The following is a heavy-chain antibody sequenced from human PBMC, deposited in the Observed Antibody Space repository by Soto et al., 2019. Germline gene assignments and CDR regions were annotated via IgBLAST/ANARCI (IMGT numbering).Heavy chain of an antibody. CDR2: TYYRSKWYN. Sequence: PSQTLSLTCAISGDSVSSNSAAWNWIRQSPSRGLEWLGRTYYRSKWYNDYAVSVKSRITINPDTSKNQFSLQLNSVTPEDTAVYYCAREGHNGNWPKYNWFDPWGQGTLVTAPQ. CDR3: AREGHNGNWPKYNWFDP. J-gene: IGHJ5*02. V-gene: IGHV6-1*01. CDR1: GDSVSSNSAA. D-gene: IGHD1-7*01.